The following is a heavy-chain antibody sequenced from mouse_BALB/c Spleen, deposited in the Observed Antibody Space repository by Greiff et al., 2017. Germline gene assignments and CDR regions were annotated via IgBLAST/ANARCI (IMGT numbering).Heavy chain of an antibody. CDR2: INSNGGST. CDR1: GFTFSSYY. J-gene: IGHJ2*01. V-gene: IGHV5-6-2*01. CDR3: ARRGGLGSYYFDY. D-gene: IGHD4-1*01. Sequence: EVHLVESGGGLVKLGGSLKLSCAASGFTFSSYYMSWVRQTPEKRLELVAAINSNGGSTYYPDTVKGRFTISRDNAKNTLYLQMSSLKSEDTALYYCARRGGLGSYYFDYWGQGTTLTVSS.